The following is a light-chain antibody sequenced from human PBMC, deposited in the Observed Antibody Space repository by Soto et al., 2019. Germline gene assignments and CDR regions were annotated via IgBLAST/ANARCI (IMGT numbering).Light chain of an antibody. Sequence: EIVLTQSPATLSLSPGEMATLSFRASQNINRYLAWYHQKPGQPPRLLIYDASTRATGIPARFSGSGSGTDFTLTISSLEPEDFAVYYCQQRSNWPITFGQGTRLEIK. V-gene: IGKV3-11*01. CDR3: QQRSNWPIT. J-gene: IGKJ5*01. CDR2: DAS. CDR1: QNINRY.